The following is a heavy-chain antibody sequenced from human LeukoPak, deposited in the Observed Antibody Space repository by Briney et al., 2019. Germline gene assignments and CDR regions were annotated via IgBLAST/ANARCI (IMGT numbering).Heavy chain of an antibody. J-gene: IGHJ6*02. CDR1: GGSFSGYY. Sequence: SETLSLTCAVYGGSFSGYYWSWIRQPPGKGLEWIGEINHSGSTNYNPSLKSRVTISVDTSKNQFSLKLSSVTAADTAVYYCAVAGPYYYCGMDVWGQGTTVTVSS. CDR2: INHSGST. D-gene: IGHD6-19*01. CDR3: AVAGPYYYCGMDV. V-gene: IGHV4-34*01.